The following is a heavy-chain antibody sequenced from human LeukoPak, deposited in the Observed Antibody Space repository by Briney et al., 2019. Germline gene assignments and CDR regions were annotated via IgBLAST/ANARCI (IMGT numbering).Heavy chain of an antibody. J-gene: IGHJ3*02. CDR2: ISAYNGNT. D-gene: IGHD3-22*01. CDR1: GYTFTSSG. CDR3: ARDRIVVVRRGSYAFYI. V-gene: IGHV1-18*01. Sequence: ASVKVSCKASGYTFTSSGISWVRQAPGQGLEWMGCISAYNGNTNYAQKLQGRVTMTTDTSTSTAYMELRSLRSDDTAVYYCARDRIVVVRRGSYAFYIWGQGTMVTVSS.